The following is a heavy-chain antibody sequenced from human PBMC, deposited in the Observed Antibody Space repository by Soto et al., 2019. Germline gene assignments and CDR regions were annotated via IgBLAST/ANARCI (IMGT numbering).Heavy chain of an antibody. D-gene: IGHD6-6*01. CDR3: ARRCSSSRDVANWFDP. V-gene: IGHV5-51*01. CDR2: IYPGDSDT. CDR1: GYSFTSYW. Sequence: GESLKISCKGSGYSFTSYWIGWVRQMPGKGLEWMGIIYPGDSDTRYSPSFQGQVTISADKSISTAYLQWSSLKASDTAMYYCARRCSSSRDVANWFDPWGQGTLVTVS. J-gene: IGHJ5*02.